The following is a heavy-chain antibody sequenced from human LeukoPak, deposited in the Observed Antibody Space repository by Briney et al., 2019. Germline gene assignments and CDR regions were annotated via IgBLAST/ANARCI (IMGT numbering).Heavy chain of an antibody. CDR1: GYTFTSYY. D-gene: IGHD6-13*01. V-gene: IGHV1-46*01. CDR3: ARGGGFIAAAGTLDY. CDR2: INPSGGST. Sequence: ASVKVSCKASGYTFTSYYMHWVRQAPGQGLEWMGIINPSGGSTSYAQKFQGRVTMTRDMSTSTVYMELSSLRSEDTAVYYCARGGGFIAAAGTLDYWGQGTLVTVSS. J-gene: IGHJ4*02.